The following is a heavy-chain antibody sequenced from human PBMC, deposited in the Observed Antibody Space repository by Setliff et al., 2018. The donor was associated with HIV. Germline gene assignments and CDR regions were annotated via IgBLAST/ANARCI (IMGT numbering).Heavy chain of an antibody. CDR1: GFAFSDYD. J-gene: IGHJ6*02. CDR3: TRELNGHTSSHYYFGLDV. D-gene: IGHD6-6*01. Sequence: PGGSLRLSCATSGFAFSDYDFHWVRQVTGEGLEWVSAIGTGGDTYYADSVKGRFTISRENAKNSLYLQMNNVRAGDTAVYCCTRELNGHTSSHYYFGLDVWGQGTTVTVSS. V-gene: IGHV3-13*01. CDR2: IGTGGDT.